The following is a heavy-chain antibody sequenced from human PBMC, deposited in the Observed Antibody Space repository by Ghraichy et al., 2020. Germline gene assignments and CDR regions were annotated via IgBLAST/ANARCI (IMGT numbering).Heavy chain of an antibody. D-gene: IGHD2-15*01. J-gene: IGHJ6*02. CDR3: ARDNLGCSGGSCYPRDYYYGMDV. V-gene: IGHV1-69*13. Sequence: SVKVSCKASGGTFSSYAINWVRQAPGQGLEWMGGIIPIFGTANYAQKFQGRVTITADESTSTAYMELSSLRSEDTAVYYCARDNLGCSGGSCYPRDYYYGMDVWGQGTTVTVSS. CDR1: GGTFSSYA. CDR2: IIPIFGTA.